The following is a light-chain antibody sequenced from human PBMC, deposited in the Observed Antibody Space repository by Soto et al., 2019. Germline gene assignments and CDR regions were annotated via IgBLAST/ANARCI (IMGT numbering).Light chain of an antibody. V-gene: IGKV1-5*03. Sequence: DIQMTQSPSTLSGSVGYRFTITCPASQTISSWLAWYQHKPVKAPKLLIYKASTLKSGVPSRFSGSGSGTEFTLNISSLQPDDFATYYCKHYNSYSEAFGQGTKVDIK. J-gene: IGKJ1*01. CDR1: QTISSW. CDR2: KAS. CDR3: KHYNSYSEA.